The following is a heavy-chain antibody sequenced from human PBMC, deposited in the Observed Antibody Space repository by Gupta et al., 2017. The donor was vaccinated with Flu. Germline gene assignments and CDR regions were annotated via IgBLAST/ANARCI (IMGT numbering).Heavy chain of an antibody. CDR2: ISGSGGST. V-gene: IGHV3-23*01. Sequence: EVQLLESGGGLVQPGGSLRLSCAASGFTFSSYAMSWVRQAPGKGLEWVSAISGSGGSTYYADSVKGRFTISRDNSKDTLYLQMNSLRAEDTAVYYCAKDWGCATYYDFWSGSSGYFDYWGQGTLVTVSS. CDR3: AKDWGCATYYDFWSGSSGYFDY. J-gene: IGHJ4*02. CDR1: GFTFSSYA. D-gene: IGHD3-3*01.